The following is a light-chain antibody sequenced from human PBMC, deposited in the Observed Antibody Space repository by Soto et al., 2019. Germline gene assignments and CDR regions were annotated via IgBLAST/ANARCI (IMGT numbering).Light chain of an antibody. CDR1: TSDVGNYNY. V-gene: IGLV2-11*01. CDR2: DVS. CDR3: CSYAGSYTFWV. Sequence: QSALTQPRSVSGSPGQSVTISCTGTTSDVGNYNYVSWYQQHPGKAPKVMIYDVSRRPSGVPDRFSGSTSGNTASLTISGLQAEDEADYYCCSYAGSYTFWVFGGGTKLTVL. J-gene: IGLJ3*02.